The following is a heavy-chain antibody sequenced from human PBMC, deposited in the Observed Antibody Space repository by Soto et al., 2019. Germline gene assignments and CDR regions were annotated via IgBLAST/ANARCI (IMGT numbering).Heavy chain of an antibody. D-gene: IGHD3-22*01. CDR2: IYYSGSS. CDR3: ARRQYYYDSSGYLLDNGTDV. V-gene: IGHV4-31*03. CDR1: GGSISSGGYY. J-gene: IGHJ6*02. Sequence: PSETLSLTCSVSGGSISSGGYYWSWIRQHPGKGLKWIGYIYYSGSSHYNPPLKSRVTISGDTSKNQFSLKLSSVTPADTAVYYCARRQYYYDSSGYLLDNGTDVWGQGTTVTV.